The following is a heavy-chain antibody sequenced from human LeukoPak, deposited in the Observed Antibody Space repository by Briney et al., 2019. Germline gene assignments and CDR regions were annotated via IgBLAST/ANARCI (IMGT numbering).Heavy chain of an antibody. CDR3: ARSRDGYNWILDY. V-gene: IGHV3-30-3*01. CDR2: ISFDGSYK. J-gene: IGHJ4*02. Sequence: GGSLRLSCAASGLTFSRYAMNWVRQAPGKGLEWVAVISFDGSYKYYVDSVKGRLTISRDNSKNTLYLQMNSLRAEDTAVYYCARSRDGYNWILDYWGQGTLVTVSA. CDR1: GLTFSRYA. D-gene: IGHD5-24*01.